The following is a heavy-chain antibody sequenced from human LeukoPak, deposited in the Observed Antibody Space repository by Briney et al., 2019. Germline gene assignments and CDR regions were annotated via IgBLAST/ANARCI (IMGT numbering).Heavy chain of an antibody. J-gene: IGHJ4*02. Sequence: PGGSLRLSCAASGFTFSSYAMTWVRQAPGKGLEWVSAVSGSGGRTYYAESVKGRFTISRDNSKNTLYLQMNSLGAEDTAVCYCAKALRVFDSNSNYVFFDYWGQGTLVTVSS. CDR3: AKALRVFDSNSNYVFFDY. V-gene: IGHV3-23*01. CDR2: VSGSGGRT. D-gene: IGHD4-11*01. CDR1: GFTFSSYA.